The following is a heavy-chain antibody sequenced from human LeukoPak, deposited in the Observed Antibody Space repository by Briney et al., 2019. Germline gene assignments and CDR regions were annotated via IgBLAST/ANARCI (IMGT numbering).Heavy chain of an antibody. CDR2: IYYSGST. Sequence: PSETLSLTCTVSGGSISSSSYYWGWIRQPPGKGLEWIGSIYYSGSTYYNPSLKSRVTISVDTSKNQFSLKLSSVTAADTALYYCARVHDYYGSGSYDYWGQGTLVTVSS. V-gene: IGHV4-39*07. D-gene: IGHD3-10*01. CDR1: GGSISSSSYY. CDR3: ARVHDYYGSGSYDY. J-gene: IGHJ4*02.